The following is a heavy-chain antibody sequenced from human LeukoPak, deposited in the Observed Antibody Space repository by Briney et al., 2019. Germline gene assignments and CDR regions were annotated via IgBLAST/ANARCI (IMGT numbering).Heavy chain of an antibody. D-gene: IGHD3-10*01. CDR2: INHSGST. CDR3: ARGLRDYYGSGSYYYFDY. J-gene: IGHJ4*02. Sequence: SETLSLTCAVYGGSFSDYHWSWIRQTPGKGLEWIGEINHSGSTNYNPSLKSRVTISVDTSKNQFSLKLSSVTAADTAVYYCARGLRDYYGSGSYYYFDYWGQGTLVTVSS. V-gene: IGHV4-34*01. CDR1: GGSFSDYH.